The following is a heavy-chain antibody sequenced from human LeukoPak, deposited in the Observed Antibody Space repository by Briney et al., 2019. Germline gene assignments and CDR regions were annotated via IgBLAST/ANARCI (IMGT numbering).Heavy chain of an antibody. D-gene: IGHD3-22*01. Sequence: TGGSLRLSCAASGFTFSSYSMNWVRQAPGEGLEWVSSISSSSSYIYYADSVKGRFTISRDNAKNSLYLQMNSLRAEDTAVYYCARGYYFDSSGYTYWGQGTLVTVSS. V-gene: IGHV3-21*01. J-gene: IGHJ4*02. CDR3: ARGYYFDSSGYTY. CDR2: ISSSSSYI. CDR1: GFTFSSYS.